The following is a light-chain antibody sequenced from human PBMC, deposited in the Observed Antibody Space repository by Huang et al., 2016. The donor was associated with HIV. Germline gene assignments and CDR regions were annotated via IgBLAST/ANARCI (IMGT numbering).Light chain of an antibody. CDR2: GAS. V-gene: IGKV3-15*01. CDR1: QSVGST. J-gene: IGKJ2*01. Sequence: IVMTQSPGTLSVSPGERATLPCRASQSVGSTLAWYQQKPVQSPRLLSYGASTRATGIPARFSGSGSGTEFTLTISSLQSEDFAVYYCQQYYKLYTFGQGTKLEIK. CDR3: QQYYKLYT.